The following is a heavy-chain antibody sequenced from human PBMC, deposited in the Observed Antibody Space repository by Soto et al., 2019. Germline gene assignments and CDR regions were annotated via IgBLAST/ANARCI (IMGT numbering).Heavy chain of an antibody. CDR3: GRSTFIDV. V-gene: IGHV3-48*03. CDR2: INPSGNAV. CDR1: GFTFSSYN. D-gene: IGHD2-2*01. Sequence: ELRLEESGGDLVQPGGSLRLSCVASGFTFSSYNFNWVRQARGKGLEWVSLINPSGNAVYYADSVKGRFTISRDNGRNSLFLEMSSLRAEDTGVYFCGRSTFIDVWGKGTTVIVSS. J-gene: IGHJ6*03.